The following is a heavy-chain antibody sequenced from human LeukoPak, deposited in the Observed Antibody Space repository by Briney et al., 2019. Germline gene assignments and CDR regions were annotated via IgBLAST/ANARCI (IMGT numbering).Heavy chain of an antibody. Sequence: GGSLRLSCAASGFTFSSYSMNWVRQAPGKGLEWVSSISSSSSYIYYADSVEGRFTISRDNAKNSLYLQMNSLRAEDTAVYYCARGPGGQDIVVVPAAMPWDYWGQGTLVTVSS. CDR1: GFTFSSYS. CDR2: ISSSSSYI. D-gene: IGHD2-2*01. J-gene: IGHJ4*02. CDR3: ARGPGGQDIVVVPAAMPWDY. V-gene: IGHV3-21*01.